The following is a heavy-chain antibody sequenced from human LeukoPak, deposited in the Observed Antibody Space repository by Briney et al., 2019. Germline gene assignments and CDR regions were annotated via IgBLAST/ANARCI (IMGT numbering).Heavy chain of an antibody. J-gene: IGHJ4*02. CDR2: IYYNGGT. CDR3: ARAGIVVD. D-gene: IGHD2-15*01. CDR1: GGSISSGSYY. Sequence: SETLSLTCTVSGGSISSGSYYWGWIRQPPGEGLEWIGSIYYNGGTYYNPSLKSRVTISVDTSKNQFSLKLSSVTAADTAVYYCARAGIVVDWGQGTLVTVSS. V-gene: IGHV4-39*07.